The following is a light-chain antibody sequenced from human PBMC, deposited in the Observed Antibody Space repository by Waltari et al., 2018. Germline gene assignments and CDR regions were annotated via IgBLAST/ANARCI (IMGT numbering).Light chain of an antibody. CDR2: AAS. Sequence: TCRASQSISSYLDWYQQKPGKAPKLLIYAASSLQSGVPARFSGSGSGTDFTLTISSLQPEDFATYYCQQSYSTPYTFGQGTKVEIK. V-gene: IGKV1-39*01. CDR1: QSISSY. J-gene: IGKJ2*01. CDR3: QQSYSTPYT.